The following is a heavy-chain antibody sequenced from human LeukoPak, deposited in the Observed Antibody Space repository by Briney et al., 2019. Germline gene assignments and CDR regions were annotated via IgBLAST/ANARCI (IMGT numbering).Heavy chain of an antibody. CDR1: GGSISTYF. J-gene: IGHJ4*02. D-gene: IGHD6-13*01. CDR2: VSYSGGT. CDR3: ARSHIAKPPFDY. V-gene: IGHV4-59*12. Sequence: SETLSLTCTVSGGSISTYFWNYIRQSPGKGLQWIGYVSYSGGTNYNPSLKSRVTISVDTSKNQFSLKLSSVTAADTAVYYCARSHIAKPPFDYWGQGTLVTVSS.